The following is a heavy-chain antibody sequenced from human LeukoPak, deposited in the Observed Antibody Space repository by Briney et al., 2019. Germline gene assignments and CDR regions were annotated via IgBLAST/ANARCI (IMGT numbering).Heavy chain of an antibody. CDR3: ARDHGSSNWYYY. D-gene: IGHD6-13*01. J-gene: IGHJ4*02. Sequence: PSETLSLTCTVSGGSISSSSYYWGWIRQPPGKGLEWIGSISNSGSTHYNPSLKGRVTISVDTSKTQFSLNLSSVTAADTAVYYCARDHGSSNWYYYWGQGTLVTVAS. CDR2: ISNSGST. V-gene: IGHV4-39*07. CDR1: GGSISSSSYY.